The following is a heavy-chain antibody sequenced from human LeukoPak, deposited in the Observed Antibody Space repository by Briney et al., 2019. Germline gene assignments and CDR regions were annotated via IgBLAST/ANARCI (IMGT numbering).Heavy chain of an antibody. J-gene: IGHJ6*03. CDR2: ITSSSSTI. Sequence: GGSLRLSCAASGFTFSSYDMNWVCQAPGKGLEWVSYITSSSSTINYADSVKGRFTISRDNAKNSLYLQMNSLRAEDTAVYYCARDPYSGSYGNYYYYFMDVWGKGTTVTISS. V-gene: IGHV3-48*04. CDR1: GFTFSSYD. D-gene: IGHD1-26*01. CDR3: ARDPYSGSYGNYYYYFMDV.